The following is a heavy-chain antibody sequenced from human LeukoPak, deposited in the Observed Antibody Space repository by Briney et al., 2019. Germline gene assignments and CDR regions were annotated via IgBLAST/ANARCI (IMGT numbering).Heavy chain of an antibody. D-gene: IGHD6-13*01. V-gene: IGHV3-23*01. CDR3: AKAGVSWQQLDSWYFDY. J-gene: IGHJ4*02. CDR2: ISGSGGST. Sequence: GGSLRLSCAASGFTFSSYAMSWVRQAPGKGLEWVSAISGSGGSTYYADSVKGRFTISRDNSKNTLYLQMNSLRAEDTAVYYCAKAGVSWQQLDSWYFDYWGQGTLVTVSS. CDR1: GFTFSSYA.